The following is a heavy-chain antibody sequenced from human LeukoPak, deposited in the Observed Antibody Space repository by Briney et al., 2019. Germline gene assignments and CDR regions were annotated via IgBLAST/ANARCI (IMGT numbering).Heavy chain of an antibody. V-gene: IGHV3-48*04. D-gene: IGHD2/OR15-2a*01. J-gene: IGHJ4*02. Sequence: GGSLRLSCAASGFTFSSYSMNWVRQAPGKGLEWVSYISSSSTIYYADSVKGRFTISRDNAKNSLYLQMNSLRAEDTAVYYCARGSPNKPDYWGQGTLVTVSS. CDR1: GFTFSSYS. CDR2: ISSSSTI. CDR3: ARGSPNKPDY.